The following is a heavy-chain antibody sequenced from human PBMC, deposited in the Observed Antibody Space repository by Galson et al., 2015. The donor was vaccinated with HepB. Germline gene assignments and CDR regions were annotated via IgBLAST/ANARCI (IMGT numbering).Heavy chain of an antibody. J-gene: IGHJ4*02. D-gene: IGHD2-2*01. CDR1: GDSVSSNSAA. CDR3: ARDHCSSTSCSAYYFDY. V-gene: IGHV6-1*01. CDR2: TYYRSKWYN. Sequence: CAISGDSVSSNSAAWNWIRQSPSRGLEWLGRTYYRSKWYNDYAVSVKSRITINPDTSKNQFSLQLNSVTPEDTAVYYCARDHCSSTSCSAYYFDYWDQGTLVTVSS.